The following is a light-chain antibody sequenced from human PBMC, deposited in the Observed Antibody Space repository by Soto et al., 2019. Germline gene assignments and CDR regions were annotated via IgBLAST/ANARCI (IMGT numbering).Light chain of an antibody. CDR2: EVS. CDR1: SSDVGGYNR. J-gene: IGLJ1*01. V-gene: IGLV2-18*02. Sequence: QSVLTQPPSVSGSPGQSVAISCTGTSSDVGGYNRVSWYQQPPGTAPKLMIYEVSDRPSGVPDRFSGSKSGNTASLTISGLQDEDEADYYCSSYTSTNTYVVGAGTKVTV. CDR3: SSYTSTNTYV.